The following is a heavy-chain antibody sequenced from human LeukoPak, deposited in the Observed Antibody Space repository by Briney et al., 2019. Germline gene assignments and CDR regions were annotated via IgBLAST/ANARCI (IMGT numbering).Heavy chain of an antibody. CDR1: GGSISSGGYS. CDR3: ARDRGYFDPNYYYGMDV. V-gene: IGHV4-31*03. J-gene: IGHJ6*02. CDR2: IYYSGST. Sequence: PSQTLSLTCTVSGGSISSGGYSWSWIRQHPGKGLEWIGYIYYSGSTYYNPSLKSRVTISVDTSKNQFSLKLSSVTAADTAVYYCARDRGYFDPNYYYGMDVWGQGTTVTVSS. D-gene: IGHD3-9*01.